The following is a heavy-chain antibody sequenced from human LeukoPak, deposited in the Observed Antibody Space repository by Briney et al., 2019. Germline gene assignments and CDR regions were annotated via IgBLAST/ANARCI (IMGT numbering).Heavy chain of an antibody. Sequence: PGRSLRLSCEASGFNFSRNGMHWVRQAPGKGLEWVSLIWYDGSQRQYADSVQGRFIVSRDNSKNTLYLEMSGLRVEDTAVYYCARVVSYYGSSYRLLDVWGRGTLVTVSS. V-gene: IGHV3-33*01. D-gene: IGHD3-10*01. CDR2: IWYDGSQR. CDR1: GFNFSRNG. CDR3: ARVVSYYGSSYRLLDV. J-gene: IGHJ2*01.